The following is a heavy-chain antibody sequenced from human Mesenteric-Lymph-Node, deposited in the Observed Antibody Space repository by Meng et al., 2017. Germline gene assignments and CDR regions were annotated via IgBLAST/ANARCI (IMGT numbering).Heavy chain of an antibody. D-gene: IGHD4-17*01. CDR3: ARAGTTVTTVFPFFDY. J-gene: IGHJ4*02. CDR2: IYHSGST. Sequence: SETLSLTCAVSGGSISSSNWWSWVRQPPGKGLEWIGEIYHSGSTNYNPSLKSRVTISVDTSKNQFSLKLSSVTAADTAVYYCARAGTTVTTVFPFFDYWGQGTLVTVSS. CDR1: GGSISSSNW. V-gene: IGHV4-4*02.